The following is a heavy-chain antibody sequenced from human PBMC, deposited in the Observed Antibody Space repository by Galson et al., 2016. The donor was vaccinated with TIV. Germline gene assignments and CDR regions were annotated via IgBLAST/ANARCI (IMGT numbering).Heavy chain of an antibody. J-gene: IGHJ4*02. CDR2: ISAGGGRT. V-gene: IGHV3-23*01. CDR1: GFTFSSFA. D-gene: IGHD3-22*01. CDR3: AKMDSSGFDYVRLVDF. Sequence: SLRLSCAASGFTFSSFAVSWVRQAPGKGLEWVSGISAGGGRTNYADSVKGRFTISRDNPKNTLYLQMSSLRAEDTAVYFCAKMDSSGFDYVRLVDFWGQGTLATVSS.